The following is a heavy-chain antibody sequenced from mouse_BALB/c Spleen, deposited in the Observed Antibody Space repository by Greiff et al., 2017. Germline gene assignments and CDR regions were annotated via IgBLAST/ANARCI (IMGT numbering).Heavy chain of an antibody. CDR2: IYPGDGST. V-gene: IGHV1S56*01. CDR3: AKGPYRKDAMDY. CDR1: GYTFTSYY. Sequence: QVQLKESGPELVKPGASVKMSCKASGYTFTSYYIHWVKQRPGQGLEWIGWIYPGDGSTKYNEKFKGKTTLTADKSSSTAYMLLSSLTSEDSAIYFCAKGPYRKDAMDYWGQGTSVTVSS. J-gene: IGHJ4*01. D-gene: IGHD2-12*01.